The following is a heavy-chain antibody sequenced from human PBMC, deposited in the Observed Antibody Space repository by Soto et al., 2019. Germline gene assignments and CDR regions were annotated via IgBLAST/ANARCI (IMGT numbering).Heavy chain of an antibody. CDR3: AAGGGLPRYY. D-gene: IGHD5-12*01. V-gene: IGHV4-30-2*01. Sequence: QLQLQESGSGLVKPSQTLSLTCAVSGGSISSGGYSWSWIRQPPGKGLEWIGYIYHSGSTYYNPSLKGRVTISVGRSKNQSSLQLSSVAAADTAVYYCAAGGGLPRYYWGQGTLVTVSS. J-gene: IGHJ4*02. CDR1: GGSISSGGYS. CDR2: IYHSGST.